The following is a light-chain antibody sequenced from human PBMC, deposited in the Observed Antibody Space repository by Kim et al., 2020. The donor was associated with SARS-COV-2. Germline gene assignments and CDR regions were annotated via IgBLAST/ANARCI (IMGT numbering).Light chain of an antibody. CDR1: TNDIGDNRY. Sequence: GQSITISCTGTTNDIGDNRYVSWYQQHPGKAPKLVIYDVRNRPSGVSNRLSGSKSGNTASLTISGLQAEDEATYYCSSYTTTRGWVFGGGTQLTVL. CDR3: SSYTTTRGWV. J-gene: IGLJ3*02. CDR2: DVR. V-gene: IGLV2-14*03.